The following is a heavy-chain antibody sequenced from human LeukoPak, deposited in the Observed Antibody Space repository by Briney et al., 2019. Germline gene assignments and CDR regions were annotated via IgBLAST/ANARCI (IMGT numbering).Heavy chain of an antibody. CDR1: GFTFSSYA. Sequence: GGTLCLSCAASGFTFSSYAMSWVGQAAGKGVEGVSAISGSGCRTYYADSVKGRFTISRDNSKNTLYLQMNSLRAEDTVVYYCALLRGYTTGGIDYWGQGTLVTVSS. J-gene: IGHJ4*02. CDR2: ISGSGCRT. V-gene: IGHV3-23*01. CDR3: ALLRGYTTGGIDY. D-gene: IGHD2-2*02.